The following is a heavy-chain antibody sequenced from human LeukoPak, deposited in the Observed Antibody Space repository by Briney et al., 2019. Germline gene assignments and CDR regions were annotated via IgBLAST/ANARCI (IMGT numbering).Heavy chain of an antibody. D-gene: IGHD4/OR15-4a*01. CDR1: GFTFSSYS. V-gene: IGHV3-21*01. J-gene: IGHJ6*02. CDR2: SSSSSSYI. CDR3: ARDCGSGARRTYGMDV. Sequence: GGSLRLSCAASGFTFSSYSIKWGRQAPGKGLEWVSSSSSSSSYIYYADSVKGRFTISRDNAKNSLYLQMNSLRAEDTVVYYCARDCGSGARRTYGMDVWGQGTTVTVSS.